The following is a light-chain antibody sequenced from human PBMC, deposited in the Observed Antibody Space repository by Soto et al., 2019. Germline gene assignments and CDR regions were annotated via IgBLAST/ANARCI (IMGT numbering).Light chain of an antibody. CDR2: GAS. Sequence: EVVLAESPGTLSLSPGERATLSCRASQTVGTTYLAWYQHKPGQAPRLLIYGASTRATGIPDRFSGSRSGTDFTLTISRLEPEDFAVYFCQLYGSSRWTCGQGTKVYIK. CDR1: QTVGTTY. CDR3: QLYGSSRWT. J-gene: IGKJ1*01. V-gene: IGKV3-20*01.